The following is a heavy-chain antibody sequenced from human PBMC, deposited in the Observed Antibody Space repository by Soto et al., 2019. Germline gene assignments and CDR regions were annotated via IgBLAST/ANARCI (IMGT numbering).Heavy chain of an antibody. CDR3: ARDQKPYDYIWGSYRYPSDYFDY. Sequence: GGSLRLSCAASGFTFTSYWMHWVRQAPGKGLEWVASIKQDGSEKYYVDSVKGRFTISRDNAKNSLYLQMNSLRAEDTAVYYCARDQKPYDYIWGSYRYPSDYFDYWGQGTLVTVSS. CDR2: IKQDGSEK. D-gene: IGHD3-16*02. CDR1: GFTFTSYW. V-gene: IGHV3-7*01. J-gene: IGHJ4*02.